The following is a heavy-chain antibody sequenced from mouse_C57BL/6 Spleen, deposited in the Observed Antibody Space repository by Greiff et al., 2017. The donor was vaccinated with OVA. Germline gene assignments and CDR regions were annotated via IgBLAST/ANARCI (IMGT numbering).Heavy chain of an antibody. CDR2: INPYNGGT. J-gene: IGHJ2*01. CDR1: GYTFTDYY. V-gene: IGHV1-19*01. CDR3: ANGGNSLYYFDY. D-gene: IGHD1-1*02. Sequence: EVQLQQSGPVLVKPGASVKMSCKASGYTFTDYYMNWVKQSHGKSLEWIGVINPYNGGTRYNQKVKGKGTLTVDKSSSKAYMEINSLTSEASAVSSYANGGNSLYYFDYWGQGTTLTVSS.